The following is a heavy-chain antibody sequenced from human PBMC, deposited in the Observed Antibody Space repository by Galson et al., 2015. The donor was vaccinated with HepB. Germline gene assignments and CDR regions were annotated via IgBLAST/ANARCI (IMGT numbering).Heavy chain of an antibody. CDR3: ARQLQATTVTRSDAFDI. CDR2: IYPGDSDT. V-gene: IGHV5-51*01. Sequence: QSGAEVKKPGESLKISCKGSGYSFTSYWIGWVRQMPGKGLEWMGIIYPGDSDTRYSPSFQGQVTISADKSISTAYLQWSSLKASDTAVYYCARQLQATTVTRSDAFDIWGQGTMVTVSS. D-gene: IGHD4-17*01. CDR1: GYSFTSYW. J-gene: IGHJ3*02.